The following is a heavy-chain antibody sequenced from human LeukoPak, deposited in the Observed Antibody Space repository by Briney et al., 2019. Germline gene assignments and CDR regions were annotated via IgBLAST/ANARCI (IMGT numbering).Heavy chain of an antibody. CDR3: AKGDKPVIAMVKFDY. D-gene: IGHD5-18*01. CDR2: ISGSGSTT. V-gene: IGHV3-23*01. CDR1: GFTFSSYA. J-gene: IGHJ4*01. Sequence: GGSLRLSCAASGFTFSSYAMNWVRQAPGKGLEWVSAISGSGSTTYYADSVKGRFTISRDNSKNTLFLQTNSLTAEDTAIYYCAKGDKPVIAMVKFDYWGHGTLVTVSS.